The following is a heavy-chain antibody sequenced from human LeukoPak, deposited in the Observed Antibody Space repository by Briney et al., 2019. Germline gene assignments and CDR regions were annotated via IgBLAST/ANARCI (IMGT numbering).Heavy chain of an antibody. CDR3: ARVSAARRHFNWFDP. D-gene: IGHD6-6*01. J-gene: IGHJ5*02. CDR1: GYTFTGYY. V-gene: IGHV1-2*02. Sequence: ASVKVSCKASGYTFTGYYMHWVRQAPGQGLEWMGWINPNSGGTNYAQKFQGRVTMARDTSISTAYMELSRLRSDDTAVYYCARVSAARRHFNWFDPWGQGTLVTVSS. CDR2: INPNSGGT.